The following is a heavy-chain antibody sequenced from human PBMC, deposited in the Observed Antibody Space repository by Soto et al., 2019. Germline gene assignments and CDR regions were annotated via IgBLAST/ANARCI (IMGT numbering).Heavy chain of an antibody. CDR3: ARLTYTVGTAVDV. J-gene: IGHJ3*01. V-gene: IGHV4-59*04. D-gene: IGHD4-17*01. CDR2: VSYSGRT. CDR1: GGSINNYY. Sequence: QVLLQESGPGLVKPSATLSLTCTASGGSINNYYWNWIRQPPGEGLEWIGYVSYSGRTNYNPSLKSRVNMLVDKSKNQFSLNLTAVTAADAAVDYCARLTYTVGTAVDVWRPGKMVTVSS.